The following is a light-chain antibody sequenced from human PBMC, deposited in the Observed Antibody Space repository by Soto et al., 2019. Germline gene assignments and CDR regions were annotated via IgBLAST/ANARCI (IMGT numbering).Light chain of an antibody. CDR2: DTS. CDR3: QQYDNLVIS. CDR1: QDVSAH. Sequence: TTPCLASQDVSAHLNWYQQKPGKAPKLLIYDTSNLETGVPSRFSGSGTGTIFTLTINSLQPEDIATYYCQQYDNLVISSAQRARLEI. J-gene: IGKJ5*01. V-gene: IGKV1-33*01.